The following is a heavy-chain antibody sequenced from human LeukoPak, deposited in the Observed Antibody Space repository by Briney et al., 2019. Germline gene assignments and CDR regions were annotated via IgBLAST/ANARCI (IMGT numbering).Heavy chain of an antibody. CDR2: ISGDGGST. Sequence: PGGSLRLSCAASGFTFDDYAMHWVRQAPGKGLEWVSLISGDGGSTYYADSVKGRFTISRDNSKNSLYLQMNSLRTEDTALYYCAKDISRWGAMIGPDYWGQGTPVTVSS. V-gene: IGHV3-43*02. J-gene: IGHJ4*02. D-gene: IGHD3-22*01. CDR1: GFTFDDYA. CDR3: AKDISRWGAMIGPDY.